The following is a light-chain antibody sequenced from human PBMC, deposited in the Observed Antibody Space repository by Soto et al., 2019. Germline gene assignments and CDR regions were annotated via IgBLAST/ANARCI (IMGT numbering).Light chain of an antibody. Sequence: QSALTQPASVSGSPEQSITISCTGTSSDVGGYNYVSWYQQHPGKAPKLMTHDVSNRPSGVSNRFSGSKSGNTASLTISGLQAEDEADYYCNSYTSSSTYVFGTGTKLTVL. J-gene: IGLJ1*01. CDR1: SSDVGGYNY. V-gene: IGLV2-14*01. CDR2: DVS. CDR3: NSYTSSSTYV.